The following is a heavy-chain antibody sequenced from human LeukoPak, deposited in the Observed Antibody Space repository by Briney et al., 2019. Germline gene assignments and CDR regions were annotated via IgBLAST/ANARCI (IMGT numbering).Heavy chain of an antibody. CDR2: ISSSSSTI. CDR3: AKDRAGYYYNSSGTFQH. D-gene: IGHD3-22*01. J-gene: IGHJ1*01. Sequence: GGSLRLSCAASGIAVSDNYMGWVRQAPGKGLEWVSYISSSSSTIYYADSVKGRFTISRDNSKNTLYLQMNSLRAEDTAVYYCAKDRAGYYYNSSGTFQHWGQGTLVTVSS. CDR1: GIAVSDNY. V-gene: IGHV3-11*01.